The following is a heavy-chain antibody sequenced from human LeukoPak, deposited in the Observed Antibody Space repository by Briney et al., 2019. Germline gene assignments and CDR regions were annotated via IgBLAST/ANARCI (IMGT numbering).Heavy chain of an antibody. D-gene: IGHD5-24*01. J-gene: IGHJ4*02. CDR3: ARDGYNYFDY. CDR2: ISSNGNTR. Sequence: GGSLRLSCAASGFTFSNYYMSWIRQAPGKGLEWVSYISSNGNTRYYADSVRGRFTCSRDNAENSLHLQMDSLRAEDTAVYYCARDGYNYFDYWGQGTLVTVSS. CDR1: GFTFSNYY. V-gene: IGHV3-11*01.